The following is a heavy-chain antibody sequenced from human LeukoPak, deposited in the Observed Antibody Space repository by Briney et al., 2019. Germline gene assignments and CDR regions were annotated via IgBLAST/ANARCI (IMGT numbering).Heavy chain of an antibody. CDR1: GDSINSLDL. CDR3: AGLVGRYSSGLYYYYFDY. V-gene: IGHV4-4*02. CDR2: MYLSGTT. Sequence: TSSETLSLTCTVSGDSINSLDLWSWVRQPPGKGLEWIGEMYLSGTTHSNPSVKSRVTISIDKSKNQFFLNLSSVTAADTAVYYCAGLVGRYSSGLYYYYFDYWGQGTLVTVS. D-gene: IGHD3-22*01. J-gene: IGHJ4*02.